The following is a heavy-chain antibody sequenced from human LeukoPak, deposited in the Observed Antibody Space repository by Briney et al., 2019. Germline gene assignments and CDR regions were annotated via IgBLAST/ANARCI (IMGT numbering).Heavy chain of an antibody. V-gene: IGHV3-30*18. D-gene: IGHD2-15*01. CDR3: AKDRLIGCSGGSCYSYFDY. CDR1: GFTLSSYG. CDR2: ISYDGSNK. J-gene: IGHJ4*02. Sequence: PGRSLRLSCAASGFTLSSYGMHWVRQAPGKGLEWVAVISYDGSNKYYADSVKGRFTISRDNSKNTLYLQMNSLRAEDAAVYYCAKDRLIGCSGGSCYSYFDYWGQGTLVTVSS.